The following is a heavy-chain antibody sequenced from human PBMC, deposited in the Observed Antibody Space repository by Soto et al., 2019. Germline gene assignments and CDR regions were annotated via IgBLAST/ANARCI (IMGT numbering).Heavy chain of an antibody. V-gene: IGHV3-20*01. J-gene: IGHJ4*02. CDR2: INWNGGSI. CDR3: AREGGARRGFTL. D-gene: IGHD1-26*01. Sequence: EVELVESGGGVVRPGGSLRLSCAASGFIFDDYGMSWVRQPPGKGLEWVSGINWNGGSIGYGDSVKGRFTISRDNAKNAMYLQMNSLRAEDAALYDCAREGGARRGFTLWGQGTLVTVSS. CDR1: GFIFDDYG.